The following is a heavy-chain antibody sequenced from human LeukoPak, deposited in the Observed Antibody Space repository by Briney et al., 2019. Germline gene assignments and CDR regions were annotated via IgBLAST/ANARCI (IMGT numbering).Heavy chain of an antibody. CDR2: ISGSGRST. CDR3: AKILADSSSGY. D-gene: IGHD6-6*01. J-gene: IGHJ4*02. V-gene: IGHV3-23*01. Sequence: PGGSLRLSCATSGCTFSTDAMTWVRQAPGKGLEWVSSISGSGRSTYYADSVKGRFTVSRDNSRNTLFLQMNSLRVEETAVYYCAKILADSSSGYWGQGTLITVSS. CDR1: GCTFSTDA.